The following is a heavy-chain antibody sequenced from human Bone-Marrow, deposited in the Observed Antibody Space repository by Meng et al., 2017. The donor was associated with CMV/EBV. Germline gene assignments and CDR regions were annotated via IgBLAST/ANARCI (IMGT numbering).Heavy chain of an antibody. CDR2: ISSSGSTI. CDR3: ARILRGDFWSGYYYYYYYGMDV. Sequence: GESLKISCAASGFTFSDYYMSWIRQAPGKGLEWVSYISSSGSTIYYADSVKGRFTISRDNAKNSLYLQMNSLRAEDTAVYYCARILRGDFWSGYYYYYYYGMDVWGQGTTVTVSS. D-gene: IGHD3-3*01. V-gene: IGHV3-11*04. J-gene: IGHJ6*02. CDR1: GFTFSDYY.